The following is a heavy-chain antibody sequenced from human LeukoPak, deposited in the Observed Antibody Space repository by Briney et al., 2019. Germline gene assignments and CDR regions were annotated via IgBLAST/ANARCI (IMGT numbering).Heavy chain of an antibody. CDR2: ISGSGGSK. J-gene: IGHJ3*02. CDR1: GFTFGSYA. V-gene: IGHV3-23*01. D-gene: IGHD1-26*01. CDR3: ARGLVVGGSGVWPTDI. Sequence: GGSLRLSCAASGFTFGSYAMSWVRQAPGKGLEWVSDISGSGGSKYYADSVKGRFTISRDNSKNTLYLEMNRPRAEDTALYYCARGLVVGGSGVWPTDIWGQGTMV.